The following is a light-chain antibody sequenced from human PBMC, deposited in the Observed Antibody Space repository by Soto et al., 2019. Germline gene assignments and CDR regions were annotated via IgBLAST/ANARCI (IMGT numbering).Light chain of an antibody. Sequence: EIVLTQATAAQYFSPVSGAAPDFRASQSLSSHLAWYKQQPGQAPRLIIYGASTSATGIPARFSGSGSGTEFTLTISSLQPEDFATYYCLQHHSFSWTFGQGTKVDIK. V-gene: IGKV3-15*01. J-gene: IGKJ1*01. CDR2: GAS. CDR1: QSLSSH. CDR3: LQHHSFSWT.